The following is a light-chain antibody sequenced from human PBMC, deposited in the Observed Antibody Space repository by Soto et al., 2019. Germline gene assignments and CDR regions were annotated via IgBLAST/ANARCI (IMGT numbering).Light chain of an antibody. V-gene: IGLV2-14*03. Sequence: QSALAQPASVSGSPGQSITISCTGTSSDVGAYDFVSWYQQHPDKAPKLMIYEVSNRPSGVSYRFSGSKSVNTATLTISGLQAEDEADYYCSSYTTSSTRVFGTGTKLPS. J-gene: IGLJ1*01. CDR1: SSDVGAYDF. CDR2: EVS. CDR3: SSYTTSSTRV.